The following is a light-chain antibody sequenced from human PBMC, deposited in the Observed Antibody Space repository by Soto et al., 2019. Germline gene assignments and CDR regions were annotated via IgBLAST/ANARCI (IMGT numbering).Light chain of an antibody. V-gene: IGKV1-5*03. Sequence: DIQMTQSPSILSASVGDTVNITCRASQSVSTWLAWYQQKPGKAPKVMIYKASTLQIGVPSGFSASGSGTEFTLTISSLQPDDVAAYYCQQYNSYAYSFGRGTKLES. CDR2: KAS. CDR3: QQYNSYAYS. CDR1: QSVSTW. J-gene: IGKJ2*03.